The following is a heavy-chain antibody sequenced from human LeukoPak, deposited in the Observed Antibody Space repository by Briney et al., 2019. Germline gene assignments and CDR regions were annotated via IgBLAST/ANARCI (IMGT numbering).Heavy chain of an antibody. J-gene: IGHJ4*02. CDR3: ATIVATILPYCSGGSCYPRGFDY. V-gene: IGHV1-69*04. CDR1: GGTFSSYA. CDR2: IIPILGIA. D-gene: IGHD2-15*01. Sequence: SVKVSCKASGGTFSSYAISWVRQAPGQGLEWMGRIIPILGIANYAQKFQGRVTMTEDTSTDTAYMELSSLRSEDTAVYYCATIVATILPYCSGGSCYPRGFDYWGQGTLVTVPS.